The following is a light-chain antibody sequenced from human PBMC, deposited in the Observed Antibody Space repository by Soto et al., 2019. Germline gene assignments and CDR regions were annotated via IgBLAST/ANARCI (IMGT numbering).Light chain of an antibody. CDR2: AAS. CDR1: QSVSSN. J-gene: IGKJ1*01. CDR3: QQYNNWPPWWT. Sequence: EIVMTQSPATLSVSPGERATLSCRASQSVSSNLAWYQRKPGQAPRLLIYAASTRATGIPARFSGSGSGTEFTLTISSLQSEEFAVYYCQQYNNWPPWWTFGQGTKVDIK. V-gene: IGKV3-15*01.